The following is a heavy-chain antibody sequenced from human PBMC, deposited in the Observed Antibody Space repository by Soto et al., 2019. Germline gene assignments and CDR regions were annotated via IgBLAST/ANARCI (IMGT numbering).Heavy chain of an antibody. V-gene: IGHV4-34*01. Sequence: PSETLSLTCAVYGGSFSGYYWSWIRQTPGKGLEWIGEINHSGSTNYNPSLKSRVTISVDTSKNQFSLKLSSVTAADTAVYYCARGRHKWSGMDVWGQGTTVTVS. CDR2: INHSGST. CDR1: GGSFSGYY. D-gene: IGHD2-8*01. J-gene: IGHJ6*02. CDR3: ARGRHKWSGMDV.